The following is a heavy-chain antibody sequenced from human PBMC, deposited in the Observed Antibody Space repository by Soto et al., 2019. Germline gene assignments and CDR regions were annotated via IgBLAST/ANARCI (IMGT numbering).Heavy chain of an antibody. CDR3: ARGYSSSWDNYYYYGMDV. D-gene: IGHD6-13*01. CDR1: GDSVSSNSAA. CDR2: TYYRSKWYN. Sequence: SQTLSLTCVISGDSVSSNSAAWYWIRQSPSRGLEWLGRTYYRSKWYNDYAVSVKSRITINPDTSKNQFSLQLNSVTPEDTAVYYCARGYSSSWDNYYYYGMDVWGQGTTVTVSS. J-gene: IGHJ6*02. V-gene: IGHV6-1*01.